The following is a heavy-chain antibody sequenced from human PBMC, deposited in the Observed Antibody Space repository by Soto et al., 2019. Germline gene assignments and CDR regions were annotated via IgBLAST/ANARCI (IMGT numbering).Heavy chain of an antibody. D-gene: IGHD3-10*02. V-gene: IGHV4-4*02. CDR1: NDSIRSDNW. Sequence: QVHLQESGPGLVKPSETLSLTCSVSNDSIRSDNWWSWVRKPPGKGLEWIGEIFHSGSSNNNPSLKSRVSLSVDKHKNEFSLKLNSVTAADTAVYYCARRLFVRGTLGYYDYWGQGTLVTVSS. CDR2: IFHSGSS. CDR3: ARRLFVRGTLGYYDY. J-gene: IGHJ4*02.